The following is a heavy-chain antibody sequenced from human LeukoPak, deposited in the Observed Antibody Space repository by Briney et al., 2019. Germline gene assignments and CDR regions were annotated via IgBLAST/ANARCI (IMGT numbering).Heavy chain of an antibody. CDR3: ARDAYDSSGYYLSYYYYGMDV. D-gene: IGHD3-22*01. CDR1: GFTFSAYS. Sequence: PGGSLRLSCAASGFTFSAYSMNWVRQALGKGLEWISHSSSGGDTTYYADSVKGRFTISGDNSKNTLYLQMNSLRAEDTAVYYCARDAYDSSGYYLSYYYYGMDVWGQGTTVTVSS. CDR2: SSSGGDTT. J-gene: IGHJ6*02. V-gene: IGHV3-48*01.